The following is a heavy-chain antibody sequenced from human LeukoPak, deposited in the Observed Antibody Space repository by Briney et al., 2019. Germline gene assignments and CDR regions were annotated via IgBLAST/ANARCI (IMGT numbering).Heavy chain of an antibody. CDR1: GFTFDDYA. J-gene: IGHJ4*02. V-gene: IGHV3-9*01. D-gene: IGHD2-2*01. CDR2: ISWNSGSI. Sequence: GGSLRLSCAASGFTFDDYAMHWVRQAPGKGLEWVSGISWNSGSIGYADSVKGRFTISRDNAKNSLYLQMNSLRAEDTALYYCAKERSTSARGDHYFDYWGQGTLVTVSS. CDR3: AKERSTSARGDHYFDY.